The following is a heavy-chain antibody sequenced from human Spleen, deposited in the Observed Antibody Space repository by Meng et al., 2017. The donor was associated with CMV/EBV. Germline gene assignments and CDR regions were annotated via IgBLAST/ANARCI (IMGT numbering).Heavy chain of an antibody. J-gene: IGHJ4*02. CDR3: AKAFSSSWYREYYDY. CDR2: ISASGGST. Sequence: GESLKISCAASGFTFTNFGMNWVRQAPGKGLEWVSTISASGGSTYYADSVRGRFTISRDNSKNTLYLQLNSLRVEDTAVYYCAKAFSSSWYREYYDYWGQGTLVTVSS. D-gene: IGHD6-13*01. V-gene: IGHV3-23*01. CDR1: GFTFTNFG.